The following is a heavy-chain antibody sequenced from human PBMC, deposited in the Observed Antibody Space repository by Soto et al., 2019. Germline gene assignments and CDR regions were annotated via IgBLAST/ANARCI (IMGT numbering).Heavy chain of an antibody. CDR2: IIPIFGTA. CDR3: ARRPSVSSGMDV. V-gene: IGHV1-69*13. CDR1: GGTFSSYA. Sequence: SVKVSCKASGGTFSSYAISWVRQAPGQGLEWMGGIIPIFGTANYAQKFQGRVTITADESTSTAYMELSSLRSEDTAVYYCARRPSVSSGMDVWGQGTTVTVSS. J-gene: IGHJ6*02. D-gene: IGHD3-10*01.